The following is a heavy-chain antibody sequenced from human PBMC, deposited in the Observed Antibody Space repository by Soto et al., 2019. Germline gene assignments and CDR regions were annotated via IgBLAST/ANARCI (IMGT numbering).Heavy chain of an antibody. CDR1: GFSLTTNGVH. D-gene: IGHD3-10*01. Sequence: QITLKESGPTLVKPTQTLTLTCTFSGFSLTTNGVHVAWIRQPPGKALEWLALIYWNDDKRYSPSLKSRLTITKDTSKNQVVLTMTNMDPVDIATYYCALGSAGEVLAYWGQGTLVTVSS. J-gene: IGHJ4*02. CDR3: ALGSAGEVLAY. V-gene: IGHV2-5*01. CDR2: IYWNDDK.